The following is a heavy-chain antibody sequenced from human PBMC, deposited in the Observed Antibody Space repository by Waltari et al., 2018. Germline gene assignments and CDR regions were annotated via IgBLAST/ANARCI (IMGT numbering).Heavy chain of an antibody. CDR3: ARDRRHTIFGVVSLFDY. CDR1: GYSISSGYF. D-gene: IGHD3-3*01. CDR2: VYHTGST. J-gene: IGHJ4*02. Sequence: QVQLQESGPGLVTPSETLSLTCAVSGYSISSGYFWGWIRQPPGKGLEWIGSVYHTGSTYYNPSLKSRVTISVDMSKNQFSLELTSVTAADTAVYYCARDRRHTIFGVVSLFDYWGQGALVTVSS. V-gene: IGHV4-38-2*02.